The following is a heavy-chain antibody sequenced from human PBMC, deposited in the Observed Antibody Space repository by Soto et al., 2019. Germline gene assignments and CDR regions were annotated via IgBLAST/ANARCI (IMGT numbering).Heavy chain of an antibody. V-gene: IGHV4-31*03. CDR1: GGSISSGGYY. CDR3: ARSQDPDYGSGSYYNYYYYGMDV. J-gene: IGHJ6*02. D-gene: IGHD3-10*01. CDR2: IYYSGST. Sequence: SETLSLTCTVSGGSISSGGYYWSWIRQHPGKGLEWIGYIYYSGSTYYNPSLKSRVTISVDTSKNQFSLKLSSVTAADTAVYYCARSQDPDYGSGSYYNYYYYGMDVWGQGTTVTVSS.